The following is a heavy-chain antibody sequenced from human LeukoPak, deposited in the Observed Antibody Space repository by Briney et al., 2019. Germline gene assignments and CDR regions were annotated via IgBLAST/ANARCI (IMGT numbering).Heavy chain of an antibody. CDR1: GFTSSSYA. Sequence: GSLSFSCSASGFTSSSYAMHWVRQAPGKGLEYVSAISSNGGITYYADSVKGRFTISRDNSKNTLYLQMSSLRPEDTAVYYCAYSSGYYHWGQGTLVTVSP. V-gene: IGHV3-64D*06. D-gene: IGHD3-22*01. CDR3: AYSSGYYH. J-gene: IGHJ5*02. CDR2: ISSNGGIT.